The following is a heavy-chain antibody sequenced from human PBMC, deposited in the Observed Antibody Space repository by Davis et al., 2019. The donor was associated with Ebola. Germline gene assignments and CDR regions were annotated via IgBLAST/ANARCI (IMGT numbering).Heavy chain of an antibody. D-gene: IGHD3-10*01. J-gene: IGHJ5*02. CDR2: IDPTDGST. CDR1: GYTFNTKY. V-gene: IGHV1-46*02. Sequence: ASVKVSCKTSGYTFNTKYMNWVRQTPRQGLEWMGVIDPTDGSTTYAHKFQGRVTMTRDTSTSTVYMELSSLRSEDTAVYYCARDLLLWFRELSVQVPWGQGTLVTVSS. CDR3: ARDLLLWFRELSVQVP.